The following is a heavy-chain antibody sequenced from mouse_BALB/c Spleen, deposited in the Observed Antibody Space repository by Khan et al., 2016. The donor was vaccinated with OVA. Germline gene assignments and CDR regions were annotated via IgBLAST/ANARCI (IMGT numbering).Heavy chain of an antibody. CDR1: GFSLTNYG. V-gene: IGHV2-6-1*01. D-gene: IGHD2-12*01. J-gene: IGHJ4*01. Sequence: QVQLKESGPGLVAPSQSLSITCTISGFSLTNYGVHWVRQPPGKGLEWLVVIWSDGSTTYNSDLKSRLNISKDNSKSQVFLKMNSLQTDDTAMYYCARQPYYNYNIMDYWGQGTSVTVSS. CDR2: IWSDGST. CDR3: ARQPYYNYNIMDY.